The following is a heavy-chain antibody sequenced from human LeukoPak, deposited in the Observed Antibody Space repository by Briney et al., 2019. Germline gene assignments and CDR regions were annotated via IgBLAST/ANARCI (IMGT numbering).Heavy chain of an antibody. CDR1: GYTFTSYG. CDR3: ARGLTYYDFWSGHDAFDI. CDR2: MNPNSGNT. J-gene: IGHJ3*02. V-gene: IGHV1-8*03. Sequence: ASVKVSCKASGYTFTSYGISWVRQALGQGLEWMGWMNPNSGNTGYAQKFQGRVTITRNTSISTAYMELSSLRSEDTAVYYCARGLTYYDFWSGHDAFDIWGQGTMVTVSS. D-gene: IGHD3-3*01.